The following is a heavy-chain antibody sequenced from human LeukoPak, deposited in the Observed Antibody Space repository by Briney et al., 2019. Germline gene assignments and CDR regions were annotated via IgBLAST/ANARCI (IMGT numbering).Heavy chain of an antibody. J-gene: IGHJ4*02. CDR1: GGTFSSYA. Sequence: GASVKVSCKASGGTFSSYAISWVGQAPGQGLEWMGRIIPILGIANYAQKFQGRVTIIADKSTSTAYMELSSLRSEGTAVYYCASENTAFDYWGQGTLVTVSS. CDR3: ASENTAFDY. CDR2: IIPILGIA. D-gene: IGHD5-18*01. V-gene: IGHV1-69*04.